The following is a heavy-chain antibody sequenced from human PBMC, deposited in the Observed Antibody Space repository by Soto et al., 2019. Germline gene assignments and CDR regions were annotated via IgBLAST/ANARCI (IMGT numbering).Heavy chain of an antibody. Sequence: QVQLVESGGGLVKPGGSLRLSCAASGFTFSDSYMTWIRQAPGKGLEWISYICGSGDTIYYADSVKGRFTVSRDNAKNSLYLQMNSLRAEDTAVYYCASDPYYYASEYWGQGTLVTVSS. D-gene: IGHD3-10*01. CDR1: GFTFSDSY. V-gene: IGHV3-11*01. J-gene: IGHJ4*02. CDR2: ICGSGDTI. CDR3: ASDPYYYASEY.